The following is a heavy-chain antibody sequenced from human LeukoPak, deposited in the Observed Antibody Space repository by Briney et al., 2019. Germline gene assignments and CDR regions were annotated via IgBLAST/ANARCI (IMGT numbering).Heavy chain of an antibody. CDR3: ARDCSSTSCYFYYYYYMDV. V-gene: IGHV3-7*01. D-gene: IGHD2-2*01. J-gene: IGHJ6*03. Sequence: PGGSLRLSCAASGFTFDDYGMSWVRQAPGKGLEWVANIKQDGSEKYYVDSVKGRFTISRDDAKNSLYLQMNSLRAEDTAVYYCARDCSSTSCYFYYYYYMDVWGKGTTVTVSS. CDR2: IKQDGSEK. CDR1: GFTFDDYG.